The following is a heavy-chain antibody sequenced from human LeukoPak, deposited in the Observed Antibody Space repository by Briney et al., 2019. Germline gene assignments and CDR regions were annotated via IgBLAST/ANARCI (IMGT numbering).Heavy chain of an antibody. CDR2: IYHSGST. J-gene: IGHJ6*03. V-gene: IGHV4-4*02. CDR1: GASISSPNW. Sequence: WETLSLTCAVSGASISSPNWWSWVRQPPGKGLEWIGEIYHSGSTNYNPSLESRATISVDKSKNQFSLKLNSVTAADTAVYYCARAYSYYMDVWGKGTTVSVSS. CDR3: ARAYSYYMDV.